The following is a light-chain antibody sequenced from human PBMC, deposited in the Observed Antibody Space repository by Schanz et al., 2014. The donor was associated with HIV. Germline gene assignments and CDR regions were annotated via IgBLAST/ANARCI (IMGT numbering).Light chain of an antibody. CDR3: TSYTSTATVI. Sequence: QSALTQPASVSGSPGQSITISCTGTSSDIGAYNYVSWYQQYPGKAPKLIIYDVSSRPSGVSNRFSGSKSGNSASLTISGLQADDEAHYYCTSYTSTATVIFGVGTKLTVL. CDR1: SSDIGAYNY. J-gene: IGLJ2*01. CDR2: DVS. V-gene: IGLV2-14*01.